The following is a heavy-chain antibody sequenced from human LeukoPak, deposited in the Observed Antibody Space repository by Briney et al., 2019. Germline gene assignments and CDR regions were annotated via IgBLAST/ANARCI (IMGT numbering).Heavy chain of an antibody. J-gene: IGHJ4*02. CDR1: GFTFSIYN. V-gene: IGHV3-21*01. CDR2: IRSSSSYI. D-gene: IGHD3-16*01. Sequence: GGSLRLSCAASGFTFSIYNMNWVRQAPGKGLEWVSFIRSSSSYIYYADSVKGRFIISRDNAQNSLFLQMNSLRAEDTAVYYCVRDQGGAVSYWGQGALVTVSS. CDR3: VRDQGGAVSY.